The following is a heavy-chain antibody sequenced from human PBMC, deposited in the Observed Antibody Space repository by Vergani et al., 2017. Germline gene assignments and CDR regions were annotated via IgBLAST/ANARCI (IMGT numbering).Heavy chain of an antibody. V-gene: IGHV3-33*01. Sequence: QVQLVESGGGVVQPGRSLRLSCAASGFTFNQYGMHWVRQAPGKGLEWVAVTWNDGNNKQYADSVTGRFTISRDNSKSTMYLQMNILRDEDTGVYYCARDLRLLYNRFDPWGQGTLVTVSS. CDR2: TWNDGNNK. J-gene: IGHJ5*02. CDR1: GFTFNQYG. CDR3: ARDLRLLYNRFDP. D-gene: IGHD1-14*01.